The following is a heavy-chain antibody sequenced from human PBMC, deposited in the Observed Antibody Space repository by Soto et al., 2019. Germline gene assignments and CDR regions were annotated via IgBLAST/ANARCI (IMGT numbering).Heavy chain of an antibody. D-gene: IGHD2-8*01. CDR1: GGSVNNSNYY. Sequence: SGTLSLTCTVSGGSVNNSNYYWGWISQSPGKGLEWIGSVYYRGRSYSKSSVKSRVTISVDTSKNQFSLNLNSVTASDTAVYYCVSQRTSVLTQAYFDYWGPGALVTVSS. CDR3: VSQRTSVLTQAYFDY. CDR2: VYYRGRS. V-gene: IGHV4-39*01. J-gene: IGHJ4*02.